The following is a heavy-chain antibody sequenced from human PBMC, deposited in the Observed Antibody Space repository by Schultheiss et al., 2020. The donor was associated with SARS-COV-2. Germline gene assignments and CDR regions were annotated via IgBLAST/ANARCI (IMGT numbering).Heavy chain of an antibody. D-gene: IGHD4-11*01. CDR3: ARGVTTVS. Sequence: GSLRLSCTVSGGSISSRSYSWGWIRQPPGKGLEWIGEINHSGSTNYNPSLKSRVTISVDTSKNQFSLKLSSVTAADTAVYYCARGVTTVSWGQGTTVTVSS. J-gene: IGHJ6*02. CDR1: GGSISSRSYS. CDR2: INHSGST. V-gene: IGHV4-39*07.